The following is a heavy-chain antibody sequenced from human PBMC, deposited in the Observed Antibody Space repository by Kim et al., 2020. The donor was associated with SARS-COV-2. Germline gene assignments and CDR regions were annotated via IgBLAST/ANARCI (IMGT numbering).Heavy chain of an antibody. CDR2: IYYSGST. V-gene: IGHV4-39*07. CDR1: GGSISSSSYY. D-gene: IGHD6-13*01. Sequence: SETLSLTCTVSGGSISSSSYYWGWIRQPPGKGLEWIGSIYYSGSTYYNPSLKSRVTISVDTSKNQFSLKLSSVTAADTAVYYCARDPVAAAGTAPDNNDYWGQGTLVTVSS. J-gene: IGHJ4*02. CDR3: ARDPVAAAGTAPDNNDY.